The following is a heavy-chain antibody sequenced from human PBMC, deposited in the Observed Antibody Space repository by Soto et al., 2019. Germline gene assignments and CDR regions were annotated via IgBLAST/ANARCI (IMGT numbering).Heavy chain of an antibody. J-gene: IGHJ6*03. CDR1: GFTFTSYY. V-gene: IGHV1-46*03. CDR3: AMRSTEGAYYYMDV. Sequence: ASVKVSCKASGFTFTSYYMHWVRQAPGQGLERMGIINPAGGTTTYAQSFQGRVTMTRDTSTSTVYMELSSLRSEDTAVYYCAMRSTEGAYYYMDVWGKGTTVTVSS. D-gene: IGHD2-2*01. CDR2: INPAGGTT.